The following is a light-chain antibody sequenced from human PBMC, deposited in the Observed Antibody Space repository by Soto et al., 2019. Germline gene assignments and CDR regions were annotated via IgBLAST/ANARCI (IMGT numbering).Light chain of an antibody. CDR2: EVT. Sequence: QSVLTQHPSASGSPGRSVTISCPGASSDVGGYNFVSWYQQHPGKAPKLLIYEVTKRPSGVPDRFSGSRSGNTASLTVSGLQTEDEADYYCCSYAGSNNFVFGTGTKVTVL. CDR1: SSDVGGYNF. J-gene: IGLJ1*01. V-gene: IGLV2-8*01. CDR3: CSYAGSNNFV.